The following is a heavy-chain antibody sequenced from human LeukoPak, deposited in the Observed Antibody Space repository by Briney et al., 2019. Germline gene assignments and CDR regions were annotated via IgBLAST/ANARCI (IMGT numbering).Heavy chain of an antibody. CDR1: GFTFSSYG. CDR3: AKDQDIAAAAYYFDY. Sequence: GRSLRLSCAASGFTFSSYGMHWVRQAPGKGLEWVAVISYDGSDKYYADSVKGRFTISRDNSKNTLYLQVNSLRAEDTAVYYCAKDQDIAAAAYYFDYWGQGTLVTVSS. J-gene: IGHJ4*02. CDR2: ISYDGSDK. V-gene: IGHV3-30*18. D-gene: IGHD6-13*01.